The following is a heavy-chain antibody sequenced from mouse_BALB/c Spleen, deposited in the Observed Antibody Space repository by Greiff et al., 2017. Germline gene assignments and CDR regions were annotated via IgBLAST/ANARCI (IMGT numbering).Heavy chain of an antibody. CDR2: IWAGGST. J-gene: IGHJ2*01. Sequence: VKLVESGPGLVAPSQSLSITCTVSGFSLTSYGVHWVRQPPGKGLEWLGVIWAGGSTNYNSALMSRLSISKDNSKSQVFLKMNSLQTDDTAMYYCARGPYGSSSYFDDWGQGTTLTVSS. CDR1: GFSLTSYG. CDR3: ARGPYGSSSYFDD. D-gene: IGHD1-1*01. V-gene: IGHV2-9*02.